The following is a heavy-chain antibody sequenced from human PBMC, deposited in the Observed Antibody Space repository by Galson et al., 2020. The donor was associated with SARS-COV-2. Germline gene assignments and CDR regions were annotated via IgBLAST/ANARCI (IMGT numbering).Heavy chain of an antibody. CDR1: GGSISSYY. CDR3: ARVIKAGYYDYVWGSYRKVQPDAFDI. D-gene: IGHD3-16*02. J-gene: IGHJ3*02. V-gene: IGHV4-59*01. CDR2: IYYSGST. Sequence: SETLSLTCTVSGGSISSYYWSWIRQPPGKGLEWIGYIYYSGSTNYNPSLKSRVTISVDTSKNQFSLKLSSVTAADTAVYYCARVIKAGYYDYVWGSYRKVQPDAFDIWGQGTMVTVSS.